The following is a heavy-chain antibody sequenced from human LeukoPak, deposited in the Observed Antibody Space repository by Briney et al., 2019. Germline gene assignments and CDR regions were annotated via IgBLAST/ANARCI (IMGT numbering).Heavy chain of an antibody. Sequence: SETLSLTCIVSGDSINNYYWSWIRQPPGKGLEWIGDIHSSGTTTYNPSLKSRVTISRDTSNNQFSLNLRSVTAADTAVYFCTRDRTTITRGAFYIWGQGTMVTVSS. CDR1: GDSINNYY. CDR2: IHSSGTT. D-gene: IGHD4-11*01. J-gene: IGHJ3*02. CDR3: TRDRTTITRGAFYI. V-gene: IGHV4-59*01.